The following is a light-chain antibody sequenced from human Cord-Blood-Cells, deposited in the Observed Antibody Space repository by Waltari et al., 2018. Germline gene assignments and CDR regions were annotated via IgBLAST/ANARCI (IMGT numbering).Light chain of an antibody. J-gene: IGKJ2*01. CDR2: DAS. V-gene: IGKV3-11*01. CDR3: QQRSNWPKT. Sequence: EIVLTQSPATLSLSPGERATISCSASQSVSSYLAWYQQKPGQAPRLLIYDASTRATGIPARFSGSGSGTDFTLTISSLEPEDFAVYYCQQRSNWPKTFGQGTKLEIK. CDR1: QSVSSY.